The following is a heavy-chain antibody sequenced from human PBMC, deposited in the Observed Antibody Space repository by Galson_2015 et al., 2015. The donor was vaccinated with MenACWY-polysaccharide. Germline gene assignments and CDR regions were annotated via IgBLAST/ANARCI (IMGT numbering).Heavy chain of an antibody. D-gene: IGHD2-8*01. J-gene: IGHJ4*02. V-gene: IGHV3-49*03. CDR2: IRNKSYSEMT. Sequence: RFSCAACAVTFVDYPSDWFRRARGKGLEWLEFIRNKSYSEMTDYAASVKGRFHIFNNESKSLAFLQVNSLDSEDTAVYYCAMAPLMGNKVHCYFDFWGRGTLVTVSS. CDR1: AVTFVDYP. CDR3: AMAPLMGNKVHCYFDF.